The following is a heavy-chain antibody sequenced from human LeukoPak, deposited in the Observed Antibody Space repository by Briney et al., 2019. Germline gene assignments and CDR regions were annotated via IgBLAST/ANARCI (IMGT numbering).Heavy chain of an antibody. CDR3: AGGGRMRLRYFDWGYFDY. D-gene: IGHD3-9*01. V-gene: IGHV4-59*08. CDR1: GGSISSYY. J-gene: IGHJ4*02. Sequence: PSETLSLTCTVSGGSISSYYWSWIRQPPGKGLEWIGYIYYSGSTNYNPSLKSRVTMSVDTSENQFSLRLSSVTAADTAVYYCAGGGRMRLRYFDWGYFDYWGQGTLVTVSS. CDR2: IYYSGST.